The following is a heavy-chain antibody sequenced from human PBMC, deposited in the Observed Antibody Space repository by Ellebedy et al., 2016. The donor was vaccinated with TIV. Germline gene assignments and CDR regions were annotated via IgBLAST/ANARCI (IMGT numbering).Heavy chain of an antibody. V-gene: IGHV4-4*08. CDR2: IYNSVIT. J-gene: IGHJ4*02. CDR1: GGSISSNY. Sequence: MPSETLSLTCTVSGGSISSNYWDWIRQPPGKGLEWIWYIYNSVITNYNPSLKSRVTMSVDTSKRQLSLKLRSVTAADTAVYYCARRYSGSSYNYFDYWGQGTLVIVSS. CDR3: ARRYSGSSYNYFDY. D-gene: IGHD1-26*01.